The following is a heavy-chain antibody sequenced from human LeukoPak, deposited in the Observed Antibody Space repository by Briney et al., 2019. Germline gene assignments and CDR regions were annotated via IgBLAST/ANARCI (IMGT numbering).Heavy chain of an antibody. V-gene: IGHV1-2*02. CDR2: ISPNSGGT. CDR1: GYTFTGYY. J-gene: IGHJ4*02. CDR3: AREASGGYFDY. Sequence: GASVKVSFKTSGYTFTGYYIHWVRQAPGQGPEWMGWISPNSGGTNYAQKFQDRVSMTRDTSINTAYMELSRLRSDDTAVYYCAREASGGYFDYWGQGTLVTVSS. D-gene: IGHD4-23*01.